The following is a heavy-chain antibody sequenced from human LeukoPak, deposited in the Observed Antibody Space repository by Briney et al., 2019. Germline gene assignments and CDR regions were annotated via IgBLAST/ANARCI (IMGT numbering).Heavy chain of an antibody. Sequence: ASVKVSCKASGHTFTGYYMHWVRQAPGQGLEWMGWINPNSGGTNYAQKFQGRVTMTRDTSISTAYMELSRLRSDDTAVYYCARVSPTIFGVVMIDFDYWGQGTLVTVSS. CDR2: INPNSGGT. D-gene: IGHD3-3*01. CDR3: ARVSPTIFGVVMIDFDY. CDR1: GHTFTGYY. J-gene: IGHJ4*02. V-gene: IGHV1-2*02.